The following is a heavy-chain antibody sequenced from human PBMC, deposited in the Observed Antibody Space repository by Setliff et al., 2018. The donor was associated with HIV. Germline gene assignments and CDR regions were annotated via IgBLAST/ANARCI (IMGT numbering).Heavy chain of an antibody. CDR3: ARVSSFNKIIREAFDI. V-gene: IGHV1-2*06. CDR2: INPNRGDT. D-gene: IGHD3-10*01. J-gene: IGHJ3*02. CDR1: RYTFTGYF. Sequence: ASVKVSCKASRYTFTGYFIHWVRQAPGQGLEWMGQINPNRGDTKSHHKFADRLIMSRDTSLTTVYMELTSLRSDDTAVYYCARVSSFNKIIREAFDIWGQGTLVTVS.